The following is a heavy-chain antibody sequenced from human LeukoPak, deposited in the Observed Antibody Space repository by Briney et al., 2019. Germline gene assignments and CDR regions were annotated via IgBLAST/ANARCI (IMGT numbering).Heavy chain of an antibody. CDR2: IYHSGST. Sequence: SETLSLTCTVSGYSISSGYYWGWIPQPPGKGLGGMGPIYHSGSTYYNPSLKSRVTISVDTSKDQFSLKLSSVNAADTDVYYCARGQKYRNGYTVTELGSGYFAYWGQGTLVTVSS. CDR3: ARGQKYRNGYTVTELGSGYFAY. V-gene: IGHV4-38-2*02. CDR1: GYSISSGYY. D-gene: IGHD5-18*01. J-gene: IGHJ4*02.